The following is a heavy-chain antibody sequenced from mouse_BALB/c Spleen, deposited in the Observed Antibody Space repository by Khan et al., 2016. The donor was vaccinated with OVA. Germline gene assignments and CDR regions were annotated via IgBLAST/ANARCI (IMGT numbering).Heavy chain of an antibody. Sequence: EVQLQESGPGLVKPSQSLSLTCTVTGYSITSGYAWNWIRQFPGNQLEWMGYISYSGGTSYNPSLKSRISITRDTSKNQFFLQLNSVTTEDTATYYCARGNYYGYYFDYWGQGTLLTVSA. CDR3: ARGNYYGYYFDY. CDR1: GYSITSGYA. D-gene: IGHD1-1*01. CDR2: ISYSGGT. V-gene: IGHV3-2*02. J-gene: IGHJ2*01.